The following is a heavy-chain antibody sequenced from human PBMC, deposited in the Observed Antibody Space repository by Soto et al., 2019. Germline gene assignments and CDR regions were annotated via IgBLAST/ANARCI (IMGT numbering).Heavy chain of an antibody. CDR1: GFTFSTYA. V-gene: IGHV3-23*01. D-gene: IGHD1-1*01. Sequence: EVQLLESGGGLVQPGGSLRLSCAASGFTFSTYAMNWVRQAPGNGLEWVSAISGRGGSIHYADSVKGRFTISRDNSKNTRYLQMNSLRDEDTDVYHCVKGYGKGDVCGQGTTVIVSS. J-gene: IGHJ6*02. CDR2: ISGRGGSI. CDR3: VKGYGKGDV.